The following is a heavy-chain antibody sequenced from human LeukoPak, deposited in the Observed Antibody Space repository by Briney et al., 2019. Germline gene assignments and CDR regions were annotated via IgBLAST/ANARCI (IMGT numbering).Heavy chain of an antibody. J-gene: IGHJ4*02. D-gene: IGHD3-10*01. Sequence: SETLSLTCTVSGGSVNSGRYYWNWIRQSAGKGLEWIGHIYTSGSTNCNPSLKSRVTISLDTSKNQFSLEVNSVTAADTAVYYCARASISPYGSGSYTQFDYWGQGTLVTVSS. V-gene: IGHV4-61*09. CDR1: GGSVNSGRYY. CDR2: IYTSGST. CDR3: ARASISPYGSGSYTQFDY.